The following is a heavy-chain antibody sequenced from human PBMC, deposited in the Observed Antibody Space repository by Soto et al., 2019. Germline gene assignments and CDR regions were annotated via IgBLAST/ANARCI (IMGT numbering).Heavy chain of an antibody. V-gene: IGHV3-30*18. D-gene: IGHD1-26*01. Sequence: QVQLVESGGGVVQPGRSLRLSCAASGFTFSSYGMHWVRQAPGKGLEWVAVISYDGSNKYYADSVKGRFTISRDNSKNPLYLQMNSLRAEDTAVYYCAKGGEWELQYYFDYWGQGTLVTVSS. CDR1: GFTFSSYG. J-gene: IGHJ4*02. CDR2: ISYDGSNK. CDR3: AKGGEWELQYYFDY.